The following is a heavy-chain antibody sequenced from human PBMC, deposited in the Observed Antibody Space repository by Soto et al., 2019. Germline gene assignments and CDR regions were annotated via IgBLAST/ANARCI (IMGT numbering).Heavy chain of an antibody. CDR3: ARAGQQWLVRSWIDP. J-gene: IGHJ5*02. V-gene: IGHV3-30*03. D-gene: IGHD6-19*01. CDR2: TSYDGSNR. CDR1: GFTFSSYG. Sequence: GGSLRLSCAASGFTFSSYGMHWVRQAPGKGLEWVAVTSYDGSNRYYADSVKGRFTISRDNSKNTLYLQMNSLGTEDTAVYYCARAGQQWLVRSWIDPWGQGTLVTVSS.